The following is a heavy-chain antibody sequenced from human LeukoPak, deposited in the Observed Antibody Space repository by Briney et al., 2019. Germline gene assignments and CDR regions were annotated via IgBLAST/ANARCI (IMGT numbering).Heavy chain of an antibody. V-gene: IGHV1-46*01. Sequence: ASVKVSCKASGYTFTSYYMHWVRQAPGQGLEWMGIINPSGGSTSHAQKFQGRVTMTRDTSTSTVYMELSSLRSEDTAVYYCAGGPHHDAFDIWGQGTMVTVSS. J-gene: IGHJ3*02. CDR1: GYTFTSYY. CDR3: AGGPHHDAFDI. CDR2: INPSGGST.